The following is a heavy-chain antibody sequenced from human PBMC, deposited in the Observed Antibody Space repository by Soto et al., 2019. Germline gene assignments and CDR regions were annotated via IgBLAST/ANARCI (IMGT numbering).Heavy chain of an antibody. CDR1: GFTFSSYS. CDR3: ARDLLPDYPGGMDV. V-gene: IGHV3-21*01. Sequence: PGGSLRLSCAASGFTFSSYSMNWVRQAPGKGLEWVSSISSSSSYIYYADSVKGRFTISRDNAKNSLYLQMNSLRAEDTAVYYCARDLLPDYPGGMDVWGQGTTVTVSS. D-gene: IGHD4-17*01. CDR2: ISSSSSYI. J-gene: IGHJ6*02.